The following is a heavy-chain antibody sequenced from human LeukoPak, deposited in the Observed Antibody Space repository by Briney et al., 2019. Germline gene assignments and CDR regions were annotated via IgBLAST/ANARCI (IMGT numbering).Heavy chain of an antibody. CDR2: IYVDDSDT. V-gene: IGHV5-51*01. D-gene: IGHD3-3*01. CDR1: GYIFTTYD. J-gene: IGHJ5*02. CDR3: ARHGGWFDP. Sequence: GESLKISCEGSGYIFTTYDIGWVRQMPGKGLEWMGIIYVDDSDTRYSPSFQGQVTMSADKAINTAYLQWSSLRASDTAMYYCARHGGWFDPWGQGTLVTVSS.